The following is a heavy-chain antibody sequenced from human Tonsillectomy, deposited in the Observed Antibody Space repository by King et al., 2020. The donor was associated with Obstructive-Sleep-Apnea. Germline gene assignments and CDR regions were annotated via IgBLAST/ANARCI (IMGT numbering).Heavy chain of an antibody. CDR1: GGSSSSGSFY. Sequence: QLQESGPGLVKPSETLSLTCTVSGGSSSSGSFYWGWIRQPPGKGLEWIGSVSHSGTTFYIPSIYSRVTISVDTSKNQFSLKLPSVTAADTAFYFCAREGGKTGARWFDPWGQGTLVTVSS. D-gene: IGHD1-26*01. J-gene: IGHJ5*02. CDR2: VSHSGTT. CDR3: AREGGKTGARWFDP. V-gene: IGHV4-39*07.